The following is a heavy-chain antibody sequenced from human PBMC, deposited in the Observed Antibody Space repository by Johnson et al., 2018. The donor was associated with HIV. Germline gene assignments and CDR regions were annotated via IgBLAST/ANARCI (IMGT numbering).Heavy chain of an antibody. CDR1: GFTFSSYA. CDR3: TTDPWGSDAFDI. Sequence: QEQLVVSGGGVVQSGRSLRLSCAASGFTFSSYALHWVRQAPGKGLDWVAIISYDGSNEYYADSVKGRFTISRDNSKNTLDLQMNSLKTEDTAVYYCTTDPWGSDAFDIWGQGTMVTVSS. J-gene: IGHJ3*02. CDR2: ISYDGSNE. D-gene: IGHD7-27*01. V-gene: IGHV3-30-3*02.